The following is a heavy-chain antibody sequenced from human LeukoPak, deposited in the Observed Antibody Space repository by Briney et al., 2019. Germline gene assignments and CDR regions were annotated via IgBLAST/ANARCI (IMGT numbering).Heavy chain of an antibody. CDR1: GFTFSSYG. V-gene: IGHV3-30*18. CDR2: IPYDGSNK. CDR3: AKMEARIAAAGPGY. Sequence: GGSLRLSCAASGFTFSSYGMHWVRQAPGKGLEWVAVIPYDGSNKYYADSVKGRFTISRDNSKNTLYLQMNSLRAEDTAVYYCAKMEARIAAAGPGYWGQGTLVTVSS. D-gene: IGHD6-13*01. J-gene: IGHJ4*02.